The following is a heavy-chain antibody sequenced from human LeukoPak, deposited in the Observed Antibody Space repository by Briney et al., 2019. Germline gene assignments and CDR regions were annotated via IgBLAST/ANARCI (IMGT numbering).Heavy chain of an antibody. CDR2: ITVSGGTT. V-gene: IGHV3-23*01. D-gene: IGHD2-8*01. J-gene: IGHJ3*02. Sequence: GRSLRLSCAASVFAFSIYAMTWVRQAPGKGLEWVSSITVSGGTTNYADSVKGRFTISRDNSKNTLYLQMNSLRAEDTAIYYCAKDPNGDYIGAFDTWGQGTKVTVSS. CDR1: VFAFSIYA. CDR3: AKDPNGDYIGAFDT.